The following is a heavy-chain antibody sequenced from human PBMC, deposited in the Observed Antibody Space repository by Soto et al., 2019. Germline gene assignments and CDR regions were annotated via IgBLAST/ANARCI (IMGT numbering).Heavy chain of an antibody. J-gene: IGHJ4*02. CDR1: GFTFSAFG. CDR2: ISNDGNSE. Sequence: QVQLVESGGGVVQPGRSLSLSCAASGFTFSAFGMHWVRQSPGKGLEWVAVISNDGNSEHYADSVKGRFTISRDNSKNTCYLQMNSLSVEDTAVYYCAKTITTVGVSSTGCGALLDNWGQGILVSVSS. V-gene: IGHV3-30*18. D-gene: IGHD3-3*01. CDR3: AKTITTVGVSSTGCGALLDN.